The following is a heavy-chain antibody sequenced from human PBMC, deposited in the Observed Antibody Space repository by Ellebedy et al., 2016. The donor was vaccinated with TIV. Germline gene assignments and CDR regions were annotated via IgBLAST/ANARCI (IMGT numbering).Heavy chain of an antibody. CDR2: IRNDGNNR. D-gene: IGHD3-22*01. CDR1: GFSFSTYG. J-gene: IGHJ3*01. Sequence: GESLKISCVASGFSFSTYGMHWVRQAPGKGPERVAFIRNDGNNRYSADSVKGRFIISRDNSKNTLFLQMNNLRAEDTSVYSCAKEYYYDSDGYDAFDLWGQGTVVTVSS. V-gene: IGHV3-30*02. CDR3: AKEYYYDSDGYDAFDL.